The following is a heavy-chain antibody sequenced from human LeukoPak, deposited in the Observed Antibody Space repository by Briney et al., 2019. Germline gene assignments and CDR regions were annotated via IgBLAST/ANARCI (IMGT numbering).Heavy chain of an antibody. V-gene: IGHV1-46*01. J-gene: IGHJ4*02. D-gene: IGHD2-2*02. CDR1: GYTFTSYY. CDR3: ARDHDIVVVPAAILVY. CDR2: INPSGGST. Sequence: ASVKVSCKASGYTFTSYYMHWVRQAPGQGLEWMGIINPSGGSTSYAQKFQGRVTMTRDTSTSTVYMELSSLRSEDTAVYYCARDHDIVVVPAAILVYWGQGTLVTVSS.